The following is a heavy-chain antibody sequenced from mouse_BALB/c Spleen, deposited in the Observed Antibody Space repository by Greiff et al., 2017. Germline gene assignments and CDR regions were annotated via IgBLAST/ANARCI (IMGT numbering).Heavy chain of an antibody. CDR2: IRNKANGYTT. J-gene: IGHJ4*01. CDR1: GFTFTNYY. Sequence: EVKLMESGGGLVQPGGSLRLSCATSGFTFTNYYMSWVRQPPGKALEWLGFIRNKANGYTTEYSASVKGRFTISRDNSQSILYLQMSTLRAEDSATYYCARTGDYAMDYWGQGTSVTVSS. CDR3: ARTGDYAMDY. V-gene: IGHV7-3*02.